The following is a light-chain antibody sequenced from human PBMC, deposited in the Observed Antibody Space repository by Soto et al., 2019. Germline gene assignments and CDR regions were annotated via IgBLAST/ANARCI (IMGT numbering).Light chain of an antibody. J-gene: IGKJ1*01. CDR1: QSVSSDY. CDR2: GAS. Sequence: EIVLTQSPGTLSLSPGERATLSCRASQSVSSDYLGWYQQKPGQAPRLLMYGASSRATGIPDRFSGGGSGTDFTLTISRLEPEDFAVYYCQQYGSSGTFGQGTKVDIK. V-gene: IGKV3-20*01. CDR3: QQYGSSGT.